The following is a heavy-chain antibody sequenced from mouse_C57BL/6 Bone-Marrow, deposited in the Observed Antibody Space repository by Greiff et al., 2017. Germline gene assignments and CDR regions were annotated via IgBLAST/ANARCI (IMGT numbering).Heavy chain of an antibody. CDR1: GFTFSSYG. V-gene: IGHV5-6*01. CDR3: ARPYGRGFAY. CDR2: ISSGGSYT. D-gene: IGHD1-1*01. J-gene: IGHJ3*01. Sequence: EVHLVESGGDLVKPGGSLKLSCAASGFTFSSYGMSWVRQTPDKRLEWVATISSGGSYTYYPDSVKGRFTISRDNAKNTLYLQMSSLKSEDTAMYYCARPYGRGFAYWGQGTLVTVSA.